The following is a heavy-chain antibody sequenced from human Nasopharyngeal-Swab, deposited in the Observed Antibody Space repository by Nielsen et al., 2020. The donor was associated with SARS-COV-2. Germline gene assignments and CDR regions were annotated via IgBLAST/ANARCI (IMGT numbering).Heavy chain of an antibody. CDR2: IWHDGRNK. CDR3: ARDRGSDDPIDY. D-gene: IGHD1-26*01. Sequence: GGSLRLSCAASGFTFSSYAMHWVRQAPGKGLEWVAVIWHDGRNKYYADSVRGRFTISRDNSKNTLDLQMNSLRVDDTAVYYCARDRGSDDPIDYWGRGTLVTVSS. CDR1: GFTFSSYA. J-gene: IGHJ4*02. V-gene: IGHV3-33*08.